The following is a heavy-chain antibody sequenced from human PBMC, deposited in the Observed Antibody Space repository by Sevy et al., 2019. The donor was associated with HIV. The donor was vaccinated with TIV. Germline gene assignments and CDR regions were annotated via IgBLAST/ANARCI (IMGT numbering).Heavy chain of an antibody. CDR3: ARLFYGSADY. V-gene: IGHV3-7*01. D-gene: IGHD3-10*01. CDR2: INLDGSET. Sequence: GGSLRLSCAASGFTFSSYWMSWVRQAPGKGLEWLATINLDGSETFYVDSVKGRFTISRHNPRKSVYLQMTSLRAEDTAVYCCARLFYGSADYWGQGTLVTVSS. CDR1: GFTFSSYW. J-gene: IGHJ4*02.